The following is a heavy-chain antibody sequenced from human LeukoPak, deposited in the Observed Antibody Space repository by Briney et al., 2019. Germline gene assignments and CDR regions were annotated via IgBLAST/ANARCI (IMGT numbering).Heavy chain of an antibody. CDR3: ARERLSMVRGVIPKEAWGWFDP. V-gene: IGHV5-51*01. CDR2: IYPGDSDT. J-gene: IGHJ5*02. CDR1: GYSFSNSW. Sequence: GESLKISCKGSGYSFSNSWIGWVRQMPGKGLEWMGIIYPGDSDTRYSPSFQGQVTISADKSISTAYLQWNSLKASDTAMYYCARERLSMVRGVIPKEAWGWFDPWGQGTLVTVSS. D-gene: IGHD3-10*01.